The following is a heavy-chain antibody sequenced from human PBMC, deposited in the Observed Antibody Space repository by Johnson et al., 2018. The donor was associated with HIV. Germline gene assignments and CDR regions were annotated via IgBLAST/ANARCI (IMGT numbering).Heavy chain of an antibody. CDR2: IYRDGST. J-gene: IGHJ3*02. CDR3: AKDRLGDSAWYTLDAFDI. CDR1: GFNLSDYY. Sequence: VQLVESGGGLVKPGGSLRLSCAASGFNLSDYYMSWVRQAPGKGLEWVSVIYRDGSTFYADSVEGRFTVPRDNTKNTRYRQMISLGADDTAVYYCAKDRLGDSAWYTLDAFDIWGQGTMVTVSS. V-gene: IGHV3-66*02. D-gene: IGHD6-19*01.